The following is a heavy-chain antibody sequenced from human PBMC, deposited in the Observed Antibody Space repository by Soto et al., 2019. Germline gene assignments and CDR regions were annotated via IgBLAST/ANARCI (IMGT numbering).Heavy chain of an antibody. CDR2: ISHSGRT. V-gene: IGHV4-61*01. CDR3: SYGSSFDY. D-gene: IGHD3-10*01. Sequence: QVQLQESGPGLVKPSETLSLICTVSGASLRSGSYYWSWIRQPPGKGLEWIGYISHSGRTNYDPSLKSRLNMSVDTSQNQFSLQLNSVTAADTAVYYCSYGSSFDYWGQGTLVTVSS. CDR1: GASLRSGSYY. J-gene: IGHJ4*02.